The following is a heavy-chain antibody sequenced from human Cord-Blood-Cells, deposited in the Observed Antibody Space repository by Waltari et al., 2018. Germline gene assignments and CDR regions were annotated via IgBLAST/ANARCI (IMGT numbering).Heavy chain of an antibody. D-gene: IGHD3-16*01. CDR2: ISYDGSNK. CDR3: VGGGFDY. J-gene: IGHJ4*02. CDR1: GFTFSSSA. Sequence: QVQLVESGGSVVQPGRSLRLSCAASGFTFSSSAMHWVRQAPGKGLEWVAVISYDGSNKYYADSVKGRFTISRDNSKNTLYLQMNSLRAEDTAVYDCVGGGFDYWGQGTLVTVSS. V-gene: IGHV3-30-3*01.